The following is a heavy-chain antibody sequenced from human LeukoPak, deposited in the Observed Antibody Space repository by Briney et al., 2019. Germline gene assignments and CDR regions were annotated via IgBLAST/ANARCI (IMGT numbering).Heavy chain of an antibody. V-gene: IGHV3-21*01. CDR2: ICTSSGYI. J-gene: IGHJ4*02. Sequence: GGSLRLSCAASGFTFSSYSMNWVRQAPGKGLEWVSSICTSSGYIYSADSVKGRFTISRDNAKNSLYLHMNSLRAEDTAVYYCAYGYFDWKPSRVYWGQGTLVTVSS. CDR3: AYGYFDWKPSRVY. CDR1: GFTFSSYS. D-gene: IGHD3-9*01.